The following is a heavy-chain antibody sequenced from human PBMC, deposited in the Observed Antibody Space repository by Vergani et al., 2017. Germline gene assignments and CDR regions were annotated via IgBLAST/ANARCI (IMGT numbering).Heavy chain of an antibody. V-gene: IGHV4-4*02. CDR3: AGLLGDCSSASCYDY. J-gene: IGHJ4*02. CDR2: IYRSGST. D-gene: IGHD2-2*01. Sequence: QVQLQESGPGLVKPSGTLSLTCAVSGGSISSSNWWSWVRQPPGKGLEWIGEIYRSGSTNYNPSRKSRVTISVDKSKNQFSLKLGSVTTADTAVYYCAGLLGDCSSASCYDYWGQGTLVTVSS. CDR1: GGSISSSNW.